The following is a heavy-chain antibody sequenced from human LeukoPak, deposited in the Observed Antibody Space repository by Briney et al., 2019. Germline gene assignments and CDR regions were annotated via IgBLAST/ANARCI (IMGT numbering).Heavy chain of an antibody. CDR2: ILGSGRSA. CDR3: SKWGDYDVLTGYYDSDF. V-gene: IGHV3-23*01. CDR1: GFTFNNYA. D-gene: IGHD3-9*01. Sequence: PGASLRLSCAASGFTFNNYAMSWVRRAPGKGLAWVSAILGSGRSAYYADSVKGRFTISRDNSKNSLFLQMNSLRVEDTALYYCSKWGDYDVLTGYYDSDFWGQGTLVTVSA. J-gene: IGHJ4*02.